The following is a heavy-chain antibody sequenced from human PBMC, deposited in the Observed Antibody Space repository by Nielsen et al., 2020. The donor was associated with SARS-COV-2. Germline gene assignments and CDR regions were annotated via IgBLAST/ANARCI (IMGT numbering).Heavy chain of an antibody. D-gene: IGHD3-3*01. CDR2: INPSGGST. V-gene: IGHV1-46*01. CDR1: GYGFTSSY. Sequence: VFCKACGYGFTSSYMHWVRQAPGHGLEWMGIINPSGGSTNYARNFQGRVAMTRDTSTSTVYMELSSLRSEDTALYYCARESVVGIFGVVITYGMDVWGQGTTVTVSS. J-gene: IGHJ6*02. CDR3: ARESVVGIFGVVITYGMDV.